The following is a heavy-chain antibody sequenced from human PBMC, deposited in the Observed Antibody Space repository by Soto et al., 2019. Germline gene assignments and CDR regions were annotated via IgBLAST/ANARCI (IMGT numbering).Heavy chain of an antibody. CDR3: ARNSLSEYCSTTRWPNWFDP. J-gene: IGHJ5*02. Sequence: PGGSLRLSCAASGFTFSDYYMSWIRQAPGKGLEWVSYISISGSTIYYADSVKGRFTISRDNAKNSLYLQINSLRAEDTALYYCARNSLSEYCSTTRWPNWFDPWGRGTLVTVSS. D-gene: IGHD2-2*01. V-gene: IGHV3-11*01. CDR1: GFTFSDYY. CDR2: ISISGSTI.